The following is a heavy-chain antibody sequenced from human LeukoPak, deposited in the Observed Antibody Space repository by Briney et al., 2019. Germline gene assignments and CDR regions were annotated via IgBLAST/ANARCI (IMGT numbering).Heavy chain of an antibody. V-gene: IGHV4-4*09. CDR1: GGSISSYY. CDR3: ARHSDIVVVPAAISYMDV. J-gene: IGHJ6*03. Sequence: PSETLSLTCTVSGGSISSYYWSWIRQPPGKGLEWIGYIYTSGSTYYNPSLKSRVTISVDTSKNQSSLKLSSVTAADTAVYYCARHSDIVVVPAAISYMDVWGKGTTVTVSS. D-gene: IGHD2-2*02. CDR2: IYTSGST.